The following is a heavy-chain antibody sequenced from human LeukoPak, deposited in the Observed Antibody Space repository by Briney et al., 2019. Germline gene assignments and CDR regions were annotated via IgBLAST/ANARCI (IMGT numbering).Heavy chain of an antibody. V-gene: IGHV3-64D*06. CDR3: VKDRGGITRDFDY. D-gene: IGHD1/OR15-1a*01. CDR2: INSDDDST. Sequence: GGSLRLSCSASGFTFSSYAMHWVRQAPGKGLEYVSGINSDDDSTSYADSLKDRFTIFRDNSENTLYLQMSSLKTEDTAVYYCVKDRGGITRDFDYWGQGTLVTVSS. J-gene: IGHJ4*02. CDR1: GFTFSSYA.